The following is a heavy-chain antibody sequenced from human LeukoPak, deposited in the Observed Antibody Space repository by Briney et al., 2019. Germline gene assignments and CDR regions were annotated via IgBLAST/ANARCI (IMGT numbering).Heavy chain of an antibody. D-gene: IGHD5-12*01. J-gene: IGHJ4*02. CDR2: IYTSGST. Sequence: SQTLSLTCTVSCGSISSGSDYWSWIRKPAGKGLEGIGRIYTSGSTNYNPSLKSRVTISVDTSKNQFSLKLSSVTAADTAVYYCARVSRGRYSSSFDYWGQGTLVTVSS. V-gene: IGHV4-61*02. CDR1: CGSISSGSDY. CDR3: ARVSRGRYSSSFDY.